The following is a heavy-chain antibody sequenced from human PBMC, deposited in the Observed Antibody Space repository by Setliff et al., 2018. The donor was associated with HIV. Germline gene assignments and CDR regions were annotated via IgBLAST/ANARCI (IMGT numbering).Heavy chain of an antibody. CDR3: ARVLDYYDSSPYYFDY. Sequence: GGSLRLSCVASGFTFSNYNMNWVRQAPGKGLEWVSSIPGSGSFMYYADSVKGRFTISRDNAKNSLYLQMDRLRAEDTAVYYCARVLDYYDSSPYYFDYWGQGTLVTVSS. CDR1: GFTFSNYN. D-gene: IGHD3-22*01. J-gene: IGHJ4*02. CDR2: IPGSGSFM. V-gene: IGHV3-21*01.